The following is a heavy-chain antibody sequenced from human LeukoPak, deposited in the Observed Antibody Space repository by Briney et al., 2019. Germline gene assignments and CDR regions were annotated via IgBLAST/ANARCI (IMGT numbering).Heavy chain of an antibody. CDR3: ARHGTISSESYFDY. CDR1: GGSVSSYY. Sequence: SETLSLTCSVSGGSVSSYYWSWIRQSPGKGLEWIGYIHNSGRTNYNPSLKSRVTGFVDTSKNQVSLRLSSVAAADTAVYYCARHGTISSESYFDYWGQGALVTVSS. J-gene: IGHJ4*02. V-gene: IGHV4-59*08. D-gene: IGHD1-14*01. CDR2: IHNSGRT.